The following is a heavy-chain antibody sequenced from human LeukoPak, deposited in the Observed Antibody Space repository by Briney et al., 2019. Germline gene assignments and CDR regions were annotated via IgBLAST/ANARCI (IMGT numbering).Heavy chain of an antibody. CDR2: ISGSGDDT. D-gene: IGHD3-3*01. J-gene: IGHJ4*02. CDR1: GFTFSSYF. Sequence: PGGYLRLSCAASGFTFSSYFMTWVRQAPGKGLEWVSAISGSGDDTYYEDSVKGRFTISRDNSKNTLYVQMNSLRAEDTAVCYCAKGALITIFGVVPDYWGQGTLVTVSS. CDR3: AKGALITIFGVVPDY. V-gene: IGHV3-23*01.